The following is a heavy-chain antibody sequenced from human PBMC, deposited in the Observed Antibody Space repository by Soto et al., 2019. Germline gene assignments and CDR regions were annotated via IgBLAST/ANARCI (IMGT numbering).Heavy chain of an antibody. Sequence: SETLSLTCAVSGGSISSGGYSWSWIRQPPGKGLEWIGYIYHSGSTYYNPSLKSRVTISVDRSKNQFSLKLSSVTAADTAVYYCARDRRGGAAGGWFDPWGQGTLVTVSS. D-gene: IGHD6-13*01. V-gene: IGHV4-30-2*01. CDR2: IYHSGST. CDR3: ARDRRGGAAGGWFDP. J-gene: IGHJ5*02. CDR1: GGSISSGGYS.